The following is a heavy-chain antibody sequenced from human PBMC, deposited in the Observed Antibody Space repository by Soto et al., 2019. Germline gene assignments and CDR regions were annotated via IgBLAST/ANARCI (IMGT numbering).Heavy chain of an antibody. D-gene: IGHD3-10*01. Sequence: QVQLVQSGAEVKEPGDSVRVSCEASGYTFTAYYIHWVRQASGQGLEWMGWINPKFGDTTYAQDFQVRVSMTRDMSISTVYMELSRLTSDDTAIYYCARNMDYYYGPGSGNGHGFWGQGTTVTVFS. J-gene: IGHJ6*02. CDR1: GYTFTAYY. V-gene: IGHV1-2*02. CDR3: ARNMDYYYGPGSGNGHGF. CDR2: INPKFGDT.